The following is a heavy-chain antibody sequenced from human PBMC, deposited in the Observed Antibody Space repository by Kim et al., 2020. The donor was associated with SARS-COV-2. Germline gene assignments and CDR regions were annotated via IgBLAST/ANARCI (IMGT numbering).Heavy chain of an antibody. CDR2: K. D-gene: IGHD6-19*01. Sequence: KYYVEPGKGRLTISREKAKNSLYLQMNSLGGGDTAVYYCARDTYSSGLDYWGQGTLVTVSS. V-gene: IGHV3-7*01. CDR3: ARDTYSSGLDY. J-gene: IGHJ4*02.